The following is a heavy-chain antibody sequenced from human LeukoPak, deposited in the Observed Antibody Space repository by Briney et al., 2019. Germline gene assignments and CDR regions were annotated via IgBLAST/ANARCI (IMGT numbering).Heavy chain of an antibody. D-gene: IGHD5-12*01. CDR2: IKSKTDGGTT. Sequence: PGGSLRLSCAASGFTFSNAWMSWVRQAPGKGLEWVGRIKSKTDGGTTDYAAPVKGRFTISRDDSKNTLYLQMNSLRAEDTAVYYCAKVATLATTLHFDYWGQGTLVTVSS. V-gene: IGHV3-15*01. CDR1: GFTFSNAW. CDR3: AKVATLATTLHFDY. J-gene: IGHJ4*02.